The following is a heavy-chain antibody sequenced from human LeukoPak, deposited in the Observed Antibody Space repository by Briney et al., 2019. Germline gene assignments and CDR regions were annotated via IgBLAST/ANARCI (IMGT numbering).Heavy chain of an antibody. D-gene: IGHD3-16*02. CDR3: ARGRIMITFGGVIVIPFGY. V-gene: IGHV4-34*01. CDR1: GGSFSGYY. CDR2: INHSGST. J-gene: IGHJ4*02. Sequence: PSETLSLTCAVYGGSFSGYYWSWIRQPPGKGLEWIGEINHSGSTNYNPSLKSRVTISVDTSKNQFSLKLSSVTAADTAVYYCARGRIMITFGGVIVIPFGYWGQGTLVTVSS.